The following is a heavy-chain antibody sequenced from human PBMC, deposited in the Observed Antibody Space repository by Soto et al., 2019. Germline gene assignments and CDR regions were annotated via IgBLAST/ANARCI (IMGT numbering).Heavy chain of an antibody. CDR3: SRRGYCSGGSCYFDY. CDR2: IKQDGSEK. V-gene: IGHV3-7*01. D-gene: IGHD2-15*01. J-gene: IGHJ4*02. Sequence: EVQLVESGGGLVQPGGSLRLSCAASGFTFSSYWMSWVRQAPGKGLEWVANIKQDGSEKYYVDSVKGRFTISRDNAKNSLYLQMNSVRAEDTAVYYCSRRGYCSGGSCYFDYWGQGTLVTVSS. CDR1: GFTFSSYW.